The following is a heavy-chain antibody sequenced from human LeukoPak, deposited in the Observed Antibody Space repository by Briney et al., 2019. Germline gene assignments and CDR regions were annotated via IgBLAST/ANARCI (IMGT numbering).Heavy chain of an antibody. J-gene: IGHJ4*02. CDR2: IRYDGSNK. V-gene: IGHV3-30*02. Sequence: GGSLRLSCAASGFTFSSYGMHWVRQAPGKGLEWVAFIRYDGSNKYYADSVKGRFTISRDNSKNTLYLQMNSLRVEDTAVYYCASFLSARTIDYWGQGTLVTVSS. CDR1: GFTFSSYG. CDR3: ASFLSARTIDY. D-gene: IGHD6-25*01.